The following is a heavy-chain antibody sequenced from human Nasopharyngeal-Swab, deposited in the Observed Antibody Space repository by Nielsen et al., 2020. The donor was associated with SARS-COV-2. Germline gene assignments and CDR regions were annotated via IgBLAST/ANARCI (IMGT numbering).Heavy chain of an antibody. D-gene: IGHD1-7*01. J-gene: IGHJ4*02. CDR2: ISSSSSYI. CDR3: VGNNWNYGGVGY. V-gene: IGHV3-21*01. Sequence: GESLKISCAASGFTFSSYSMNRVRQAPGKGLEWVSSISSSSSYIYYADSVKGRFTISRDNAKNSLYLQMNSLRTEDTAVYYCVGNNWNYGGVGYWGQGTLVTVSS. CDR1: GFTFSSYS.